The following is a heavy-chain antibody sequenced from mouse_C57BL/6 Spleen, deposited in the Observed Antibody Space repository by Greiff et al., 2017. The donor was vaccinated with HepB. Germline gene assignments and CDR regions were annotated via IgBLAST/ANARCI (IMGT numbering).Heavy chain of an antibody. V-gene: IGHV5-17*01. CDR3: ARGDYYGSSYRYYAMDY. CDR2: ISSGSSTI. D-gene: IGHD1-1*01. J-gene: IGHJ4*01. Sequence: EVQGVESGGGLVKPGGSLKLSCAASGFTFSDYGMHWVRQAPEKGLEWVAYISSGSSTIYYADTVKGRFTISRDNAKNTLFLQMTSLRSEDTAMYYCARGDYYGSSYRYYAMDYWGQGTSVTVSS. CDR1: GFTFSDYG.